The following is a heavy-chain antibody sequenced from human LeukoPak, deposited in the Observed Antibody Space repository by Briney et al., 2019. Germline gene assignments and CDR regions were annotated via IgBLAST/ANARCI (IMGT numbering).Heavy chain of an antibody. V-gene: IGHV3-23*01. Sequence: GGSLRLSCEASGFTFSAYAMTWVRQAPGKGLEWVSSIGSDNKPHYSESVKGRFAISRDNSKSMLFLQLNSLRAEDTALYYCARDPLQYSSGWLGPPSGMDVWGQGTTVTVSS. CDR2: IGSDNKP. J-gene: IGHJ6*02. CDR1: GFTFSAYA. CDR3: ARDPLQYSSGWLGPPSGMDV. D-gene: IGHD6-19*01.